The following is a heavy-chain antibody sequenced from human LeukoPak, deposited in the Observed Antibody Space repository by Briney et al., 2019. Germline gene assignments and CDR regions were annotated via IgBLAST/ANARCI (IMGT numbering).Heavy chain of an antibody. Sequence: PSETLSLTCTVSGGSISSSSYYWGWIRQPPGKGLEWIGSIYYSGSTYYNPSLKSRVTISVDTSKNQFSLKLSSVTAADTAVYYCARRSSSWYRAWVDYWGQGTLVTVSS. CDR2: IYYSGST. V-gene: IGHV4-39*01. D-gene: IGHD6-13*01. J-gene: IGHJ4*02. CDR3: ARRSSSWYRAWVDY. CDR1: GGSISSSSYY.